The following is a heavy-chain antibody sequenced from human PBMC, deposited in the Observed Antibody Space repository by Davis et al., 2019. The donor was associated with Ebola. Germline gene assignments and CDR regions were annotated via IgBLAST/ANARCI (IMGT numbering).Heavy chain of an antibody. CDR1: GYTFTSYG. CDR3: AREMLEYYYDSSGLAY. CDR2: ISAYNGNT. D-gene: IGHD3-22*01. V-gene: IGHV1-18*01. Sequence: ASVKVSCKASGYTFTSYGISWLRQPLGQELEWMGWISAYNGNTNYAQKLQGRVTMTTDTSTSTAYMELRSLRSDDTAVYYCAREMLEYYYDSSGLAYWGQGTLVTVSS. J-gene: IGHJ4*02.